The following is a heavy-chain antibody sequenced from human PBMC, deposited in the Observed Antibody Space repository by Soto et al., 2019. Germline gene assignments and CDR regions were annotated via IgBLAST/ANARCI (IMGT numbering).Heavy chain of an antibody. J-gene: IGHJ3*02. CDR2: IIPILGTA. CDR1: GGTFISYA. V-gene: IGHV1-69*01. Sequence: QVQLVQSGAEVKKPGSSVKVSCKASGGTFISYAISWVRQAPGEGREWMGGIIPILGTANYARKFQGRGTITADESTSAAYMELSSLRSEDTAVYYCARLYSGYDYGAAFDIWGQGRMVTVS. CDR3: ARLYSGYDYGAAFDI. D-gene: IGHD5-12*01.